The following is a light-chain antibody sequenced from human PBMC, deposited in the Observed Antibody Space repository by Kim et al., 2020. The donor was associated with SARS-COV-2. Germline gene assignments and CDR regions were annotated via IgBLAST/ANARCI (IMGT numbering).Light chain of an antibody. CDR3: QQYDNLPIT. CDR2: DES. V-gene: IGKV1-33*01. Sequence: ASGGDRVTITYQASQEISNYLNWYQQKPGRAPKLLIYDESNLETGVPSRCSGSGSGTDFTFTISSLQPEDIATYYCQQYDNLPITFGRGTRLEIK. J-gene: IGKJ5*01. CDR1: QEISNY.